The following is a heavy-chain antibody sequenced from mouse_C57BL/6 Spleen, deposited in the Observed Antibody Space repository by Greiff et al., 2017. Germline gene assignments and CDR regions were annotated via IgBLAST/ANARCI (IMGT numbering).Heavy chain of an antibody. CDR3: ADGYYEGYAMDY. D-gene: IGHD2-3*01. V-gene: IGHV14-2*01. CDR2: IDPEDGET. J-gene: IGHJ4*01. Sequence: EVQLQQSGAELVKPGASVKLSCTASGFNIKDYYMHWVKQRTEQGLEWIGRIDPEDGETKYAPKFPGKATITADTSSNTAYLQLSSLTSEDTAVYYCADGYYEGYAMDYWGQGTSVTVSS. CDR1: GFNIKDYY.